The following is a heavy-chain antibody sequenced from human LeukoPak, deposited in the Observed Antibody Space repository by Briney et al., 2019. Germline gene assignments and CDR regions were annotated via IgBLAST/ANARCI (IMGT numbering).Heavy chain of an antibody. CDR1: GFIFSSYS. CDR3: ARDFHRRYYDSSGYNAFDI. D-gene: IGHD3-22*01. V-gene: IGHV3-48*04. Sequence: GGSLRLSCAASGFIFSSYSINWVRQAPGKGLEWVSYISAISSSSTYYADSVKGRFTISRDNAKNSLYLQMNSLRAEDTAVYYCARDFHRRYYDSSGYNAFDIWGQGTMVTVSS. CDR2: ISAISSSST. J-gene: IGHJ3*02.